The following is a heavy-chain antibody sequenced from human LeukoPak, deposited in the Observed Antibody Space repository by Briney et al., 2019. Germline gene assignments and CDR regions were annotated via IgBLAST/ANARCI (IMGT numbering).Heavy chain of an antibody. CDR3: AKDFRIGYSAHFDY. J-gene: IGHJ4*02. V-gene: IGHV3-23*01. CDR1: GFTFRSHA. CDR2: IYENGGTT. D-gene: IGHD2-21*01. Sequence: GSLRLSCVGSGFTFRSHAMSWVRPAPGKGLEFVSGIYENGGTTYYADSVKGRFSISRDNSKNTLYLQMDSLRGEDTAVYYCAKDFRIGYSAHFDYWGQGALVTVSS.